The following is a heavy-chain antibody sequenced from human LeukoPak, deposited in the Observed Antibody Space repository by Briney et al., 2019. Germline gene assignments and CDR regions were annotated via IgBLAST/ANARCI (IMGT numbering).Heavy chain of an antibody. J-gene: IGHJ4*02. CDR1: GGSISSYY. CDR2: IYYSGST. V-gene: IGHV4-59*12. CDR3: AREVPDYDSTSGPKEYYFDY. D-gene: IGHD3-3*01. Sequence: SETLSLTCTVSGGSISSYYWSWIRQPPGKGLEWIGYIYYSGSTNYNPSLKSRVTISVDTSKNQFSLKLSSVTAADTAVYYCAREVPDYDSTSGPKEYYFDYWGQGTLVTVSS.